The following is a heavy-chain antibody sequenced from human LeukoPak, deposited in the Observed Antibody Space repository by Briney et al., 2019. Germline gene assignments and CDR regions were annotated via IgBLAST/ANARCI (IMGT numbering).Heavy chain of an antibody. CDR2: IRNKAKSYIT. CDR3: TRDQGDYGDFSWVDP. V-gene: IGHV3-72*01. J-gene: IGHJ5*02. D-gene: IGHD4-17*01. CDR1: GFTFSDHY. Sequence: GGSLRLSCAASGFTFSDHYMDWVRQAPGKGLEWVGRIRNKAKSYITEYAASVRGRFSISRDDLRKSLYLQMHSLKTEDTAVYYCTRDQGDYGDFSWVDPWGQGTLVTVSS.